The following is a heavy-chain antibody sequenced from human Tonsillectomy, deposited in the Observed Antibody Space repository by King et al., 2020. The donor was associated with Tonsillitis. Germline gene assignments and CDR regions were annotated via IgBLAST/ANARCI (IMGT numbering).Heavy chain of an antibody. J-gene: IGHJ5*02. CDR1: GFTFGDHG. V-gene: IGHV3-49*04. CDR2: IRSKGYGVTT. Sequence: EVQLVESGGGLVQPGRSLRLSCTASGFTFGDHGMSWVRQAPGKGLEWVGFIRSKGYGVTTEYAASVKGRFTISRDDSRSIAYLQMNSLKIEDTAVYYCRRPNYDFLTGYPEYWFDPWGQGTLVIVSS. CDR3: RRPNYDFLTGYPEYWFDP. D-gene: IGHD3-9*01.